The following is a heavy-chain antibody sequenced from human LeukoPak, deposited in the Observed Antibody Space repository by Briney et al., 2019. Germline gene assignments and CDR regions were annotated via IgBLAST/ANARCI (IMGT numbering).Heavy chain of an antibody. CDR3: ARLSVVVTPYYYYGMDV. CDR1: GGSFSGYY. Sequence: SETPSLTCAVYGGSFSGYYWSWIRQPPGKGLEWIGEINHSGSANYNPSLESRVTISVDTSKNQFSLKLSSVTAADTAVYYCARLSVVVTPYYYYGMDVWGKGTTVTVSS. CDR2: INHSGSA. D-gene: IGHD2-21*02. J-gene: IGHJ6*04. V-gene: IGHV4-34*01.